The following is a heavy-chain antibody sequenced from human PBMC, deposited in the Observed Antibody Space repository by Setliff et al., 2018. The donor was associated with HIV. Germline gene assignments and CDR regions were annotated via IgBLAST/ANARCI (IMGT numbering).Heavy chain of an antibody. Sequence: ASVKVSCKASGYNFSSNGISWVRQAPGQGLEWMGWISSYNGYTKYAQKVQDRVTMTRDTSANTAYMELSGLRSEDTAVYYCARATEAGTFDYWGQGTLVTVSS. J-gene: IGHJ4*02. CDR3: ARATEAGTFDY. V-gene: IGHV1-18*01. CDR1: GYNFSSNG. D-gene: IGHD6-13*01. CDR2: ISSYNGYT.